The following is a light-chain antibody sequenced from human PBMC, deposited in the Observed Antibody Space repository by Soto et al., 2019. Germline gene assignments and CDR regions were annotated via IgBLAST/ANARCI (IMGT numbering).Light chain of an antibody. J-gene: IGLJ3*02. CDR3: QTWGTGPWV. Sequence: QLVLTQSPSASAALGASVNLTCTLSSGNSTYALAGHQRQPEKGPRYLMKVNSDGSHSKGVGIPYRFSGSTSGAERYLTIASLQSEDEADYYCQTWGTGPWVFGGGTKLTVL. CDR2: VNSDGSH. CDR1: SGNSTYA. V-gene: IGLV4-69*01.